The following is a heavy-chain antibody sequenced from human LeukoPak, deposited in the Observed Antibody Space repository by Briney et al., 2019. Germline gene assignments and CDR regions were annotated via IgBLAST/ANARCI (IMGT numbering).Heavy chain of an antibody. CDR1: GYTSTGYY. CDR2: INPNSGGT. Sequence: GASVKVSCKASGYTSTGYYMHWVRQAPGQGLEWMGWINPNSGGTNYAQKFQGRVTMTRDTSISTAYMELSRLRSDDTAVYYCATRITIFGVVTDFDYWGQGTLVTVSS. V-gene: IGHV1-2*02. J-gene: IGHJ4*02. CDR3: ATRITIFGVVTDFDY. D-gene: IGHD3-3*01.